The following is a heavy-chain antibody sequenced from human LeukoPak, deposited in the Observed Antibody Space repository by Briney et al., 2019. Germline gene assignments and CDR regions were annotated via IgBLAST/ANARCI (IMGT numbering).Heavy chain of an antibody. D-gene: IGHD5-12*01. CDR3: ARDQRSGYSGYDYYYYYYMDV. CDR1: GGSISSYY. Sequence: PSETLSLTCTVSGGSISSYYWSWIRQPPGKGLEWIGYIYYSGYTNYNPSLKSRVTISVDTSKNQFSLKLSSVTAADTALYYCARDQRSGYSGYDYYYYYYMDVWGKGTTVTVSS. V-gene: IGHV4-59*01. CDR2: IYYSGYT. J-gene: IGHJ6*03.